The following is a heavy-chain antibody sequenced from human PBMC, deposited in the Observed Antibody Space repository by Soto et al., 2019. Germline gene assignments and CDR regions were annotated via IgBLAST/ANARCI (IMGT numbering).Heavy chain of an antibody. J-gene: IGHJ4*02. CDR2: ISYDGSNK. CDR3: AKPPLSSGSYVPYYFDY. Sequence: GGSLRLSCAASGFTFSSYGMHWVRQAPGKGLEWVAVISYDGSNKYYADSVKGRFTISRDNSKNTLYLQMNSLRAEDTAVCYCAKPPLSSGSYVPYYFDYWGQGTLVTVSS. V-gene: IGHV3-30*18. D-gene: IGHD3-16*01. CDR1: GFTFSSYG.